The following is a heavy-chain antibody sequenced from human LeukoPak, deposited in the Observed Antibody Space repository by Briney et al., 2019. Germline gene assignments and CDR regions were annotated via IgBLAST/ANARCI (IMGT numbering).Heavy chain of an antibody. D-gene: IGHD6-13*01. CDR1: GFILSRYSMN. CDR3: ALSSSWSGIDY. J-gene: IGHJ4*02. V-gene: IGHV4-59*05. Sequence: GSLRLSCAASGFILSRYSMNWVRQPPGKGLEWIGSIYYSGSTYYNPSLKSRVTISVDTSKNQFSLKLSSVTAADTAVYYCALSSSWSGIDYWGQGTLVTFSS. CDR2: IYYSGST.